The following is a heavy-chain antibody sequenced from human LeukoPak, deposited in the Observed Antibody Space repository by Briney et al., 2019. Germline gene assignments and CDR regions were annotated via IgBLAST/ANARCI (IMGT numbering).Heavy chain of an antibody. CDR2: TRNKANSYTT. D-gene: IGHD6-6*01. J-gene: IGHJ4*02. CDR3: ARVSSTYNLDY. Sequence: GGSLRLSCSTSGFTFSSYGMSWVRQAPGKGLEWVGRTRNKANSYTTEYAASVKGRFTISRDASKNSLYLQMNSLKTEDTAVYYCARVSSTYNLDYWGQGTLVTVSS. CDR1: GFTFSSYG. V-gene: IGHV3-72*01.